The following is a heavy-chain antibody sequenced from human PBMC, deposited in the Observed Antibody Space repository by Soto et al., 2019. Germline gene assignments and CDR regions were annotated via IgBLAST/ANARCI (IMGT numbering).Heavy chain of an antibody. J-gene: IGHJ4*02. Sequence: SCKASGGTFSRFELHWVRQAPGKGLEWISYISSSGSTAYYASSVEGRFTISRDNANNSVYLQMDSLRAEDTALYYCTRAAWFPYLSFYWGQGALVTVSS. V-gene: IGHV3-48*03. D-gene: IGHD3-10*01. CDR2: ISSSGSTA. CDR1: GGTFSRFE. CDR3: TRAAWFPYLSFY.